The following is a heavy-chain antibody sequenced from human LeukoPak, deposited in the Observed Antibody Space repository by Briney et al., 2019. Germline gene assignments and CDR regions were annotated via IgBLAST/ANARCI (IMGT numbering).Heavy chain of an antibody. CDR1: GFTFRSYS. CDR3: ARAAPYYYDSSGYSAFDS. D-gene: IGHD3-22*01. CDR2: ISSTSSTI. V-gene: IGHV3-48*02. J-gene: IGHJ3*02. Sequence: QTGGSLRLSCAASGFTFRSYSMHWVRQAPGKELEWVSYISSTSSTIYYADSVKGRFTISRDNAKNSLYLQMNSLRDEDTAVYYCARAAPYYYDSSGYSAFDSWGQGTMVTVSA.